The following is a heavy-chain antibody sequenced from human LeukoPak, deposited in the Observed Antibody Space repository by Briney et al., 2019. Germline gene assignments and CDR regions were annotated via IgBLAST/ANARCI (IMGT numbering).Heavy chain of an antibody. D-gene: IGHD6-19*01. CDR1: GGSISSYY. CDR3: ARVVPEWLAIDY. CDR2: IYYSGST. Sequence: SETLSLTCTVSGGSISSYYWSWIRQPPGKGLEWIGYIYYSGSTNYNPSLKSRVTISVDTSKNQFSLKLSSVTAADTAVYYCARVVPEWLAIDYWGQGTLVTVSS. V-gene: IGHV4-59*01. J-gene: IGHJ4*02.